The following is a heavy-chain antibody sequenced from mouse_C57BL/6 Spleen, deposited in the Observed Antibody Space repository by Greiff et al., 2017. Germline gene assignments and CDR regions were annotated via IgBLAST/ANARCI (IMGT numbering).Heavy chain of an antibody. V-gene: IGHV5-4*01. D-gene: IGHD1-2*01. CDR1: GFTFSSYA. Sequence: EVQLVESGGGLVKPGGSLKLSCAASGFTFSSYAMSWVRQTPEQGLEWVATISAGGSYTYYPDNVKGRFTISRDNAKNNLYLRMSHLQSEDTAMYYCARDRLRERYFDGWGTGTTVTVSS. CDR3: ARDRLRERYFDG. CDR2: ISAGGSYT. J-gene: IGHJ1*03.